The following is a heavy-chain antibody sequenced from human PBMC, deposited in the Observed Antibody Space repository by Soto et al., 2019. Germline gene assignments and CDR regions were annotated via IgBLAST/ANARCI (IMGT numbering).Heavy chain of an antibody. CDR1: GLGFKIYP. Sequence: GGPLDPSWEFSGLGFKIYPITWFRKFQGKGLEWVSGINWDSGDIGNADSVKGRFTISRDNAKNSLYLQMNSLKTEDTALYYCAKDTAPGFYDANGHLDYWGKGTPVTVSS. CDR3: AKDTAPGFYDANGHLDY. V-gene: IGHV3-9*01. J-gene: IGHJ4*02. D-gene: IGHD2-8*01. CDR2: INWDSGDI.